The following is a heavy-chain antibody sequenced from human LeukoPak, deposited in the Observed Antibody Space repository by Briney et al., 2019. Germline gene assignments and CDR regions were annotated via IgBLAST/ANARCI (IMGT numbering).Heavy chain of an antibody. CDR3: AKDAYDSSGWTD. D-gene: IGHD6-19*01. CDR1: GFTFSSHA. V-gene: IGHV3-23*01. Sequence: GGSLRLSCAASGFTFSSHAMSWVRQAPGKGPEWVSGIIESGGGTHYADSVKGQFTIFRDNSKNTLYLQMNSLRAEDTAVYYCAKDAYDSSGWTDWGQGTLVTVSS. J-gene: IGHJ4*02. CDR2: IIESGGGT.